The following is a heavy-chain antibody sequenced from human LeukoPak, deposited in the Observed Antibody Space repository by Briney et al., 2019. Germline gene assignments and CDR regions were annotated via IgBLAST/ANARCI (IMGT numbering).Heavy chain of an antibody. CDR2: ISSSGSTI. D-gene: IGHD2-2*01. CDR3: AREFCSSTSCFQTPAYYYYGMDV. Sequence: PGGSLRLSCAASGFTFSDYYMSWIRQAPGKGLEWVSYISSSGSTIYYADSVKGRFTISRDNAKNSLYLQMNSLRAEDTAVYYCAREFCSSTSCFQTPAYYYYGMDVWGQGTTVAVSS. J-gene: IGHJ6*02. CDR1: GFTFSDYY. V-gene: IGHV3-11*01.